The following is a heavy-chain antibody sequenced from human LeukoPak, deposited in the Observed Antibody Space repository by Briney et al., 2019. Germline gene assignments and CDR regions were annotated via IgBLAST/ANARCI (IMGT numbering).Heavy chain of an antibody. CDR3: ARSYFGSGSDPWYYGMDV. CDR2: ISRSGGTI. J-gene: IGHJ6*02. Sequence: GGSLRLSCAASGFTFSSYEMNWVRQAPGKGLEWVSYISRSGGTIYYADSVKGRFTISRDNAKNSLYLQMNSLRAEDTAVYYCARSYFGSGSDPWYYGMDVWGQGTTVTVSS. D-gene: IGHD3-10*01. CDR1: GFTFSSYE. V-gene: IGHV3-48*03.